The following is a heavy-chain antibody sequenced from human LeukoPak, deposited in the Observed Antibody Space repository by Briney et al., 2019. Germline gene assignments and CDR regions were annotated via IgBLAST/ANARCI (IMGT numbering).Heavy chain of an antibody. V-gene: IGHV4-39*01. CDR2: VYYSGST. J-gene: IGHJ4*02. D-gene: IGHD3-9*01. Sequence: SETLSLTCTVSGGSVSSTSYYWGWIRQPPGKGLEWIGNVYYSGSTYYNPSPKSRVTMSVDTSKNQFSLKMSSATVADMAVYYCARLSKGRYFDYIFDYWGQGSLVSVSS. CDR3: ARLSKGRYFDYIFDY. CDR1: GGSVSSTSYY.